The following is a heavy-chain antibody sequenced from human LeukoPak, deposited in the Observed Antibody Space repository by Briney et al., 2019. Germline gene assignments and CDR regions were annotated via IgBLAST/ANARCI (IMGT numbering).Heavy chain of an antibody. J-gene: IGHJ4*02. V-gene: IGHV3-49*04. CDR3: TRAKWETYYFDY. CDR2: IRSKAYGGTT. Sequence: QLGGSLRLSCTASGFTFGDYAMSWVRQAPGKGLEWVGFIRSKAYGGTTEYAASVKGRFTISRDDSKSIAYLQMNSLKTEDTAVYYCTRAKWETYYFDYWGQGTLVTVSS. D-gene: IGHD1-26*01. CDR1: GFTFGDYA.